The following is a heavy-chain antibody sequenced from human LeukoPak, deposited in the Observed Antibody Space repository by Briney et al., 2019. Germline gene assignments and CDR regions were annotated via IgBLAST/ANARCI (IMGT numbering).Heavy chain of an antibody. D-gene: IGHD2-2*02. V-gene: IGHV3-21*01. CDR1: GFTFSSYS. CDR2: ISSSSSYI. Sequence: PGGSLRLSCAASGFTFSSYSMNWVRQAPGKGLEWVSSISSSSSYIYYADSVKGRFTISRDNAKNSLYLQMNSLRAEDTAVYYCARDIEEQYTVVGTDYWGQGTLVTLSS. CDR3: ARDIEEQYTVVGTDY. J-gene: IGHJ4*02.